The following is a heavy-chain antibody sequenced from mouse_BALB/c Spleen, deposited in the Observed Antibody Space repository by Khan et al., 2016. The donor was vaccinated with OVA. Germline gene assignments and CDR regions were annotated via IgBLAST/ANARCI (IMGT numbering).Heavy chain of an antibody. CDR2: ISTYYGDA. V-gene: IGHV1S137*01. CDR3: DRGGGGNRFAY. J-gene: IGHJ3*01. CDR1: GYTFTDFT. Sequence: QVRLQQSGAELVRPGVSVKISCKGSGYTFTDFTMHWVKQSHAMSLEWIGVISTYYGDATYNQKFKDKATMTVDKSSSTAYMELARLTSEDSAIYFGDRGGGGNRFAYWGQGTLVTVSA.